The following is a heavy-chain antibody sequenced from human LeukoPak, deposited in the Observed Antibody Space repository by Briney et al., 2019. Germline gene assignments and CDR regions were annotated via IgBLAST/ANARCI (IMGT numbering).Heavy chain of an antibody. Sequence: SETLSLTCTVSGVSISSSNSYWGWIRQPPGKGLEWIGSIYYSGNTYYNASLNSRITMSIDTSKNRFSLRLSSVTAADTAVFFCARLPERSDLLPSYANSFDWWGQGTLVTVSS. CDR1: GVSISSSNSY. D-gene: IGHD3-9*01. J-gene: IGHJ4*02. V-gene: IGHV4-39*01. CDR2: IYYSGNT. CDR3: ARLPERSDLLPSYANSFDW.